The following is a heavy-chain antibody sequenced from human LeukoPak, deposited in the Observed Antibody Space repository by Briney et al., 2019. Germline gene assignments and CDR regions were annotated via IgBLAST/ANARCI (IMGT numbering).Heavy chain of an antibody. CDR3: ASSSYSCSSS. D-gene: IGHD6-6*01. V-gene: IGHV3-7*01. J-gene: IGHJ5*02. CDR1: GFTFTNYW. CDR2: INEDGSEK. Sequence: PGGSLRLSCAASGFTFTNYWMIWVRQALGKGLEWVANINEDGSEKYYVGSVEGRFTISRDNAKNSVFLQMNSLRADDTAMYYCASSSYSCSSSWGQGTLVTVSS.